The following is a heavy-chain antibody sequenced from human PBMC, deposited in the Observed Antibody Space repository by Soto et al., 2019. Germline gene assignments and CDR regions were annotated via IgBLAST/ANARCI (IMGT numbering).Heavy chain of an antibody. J-gene: IGHJ6*02. V-gene: IGHV1-18*01. CDR2: ISAYNGKT. Sequence: QVQLVQSGGEVKKPGASVKLSCTASGYTFTSYGISWVRQAPGQGLEWMGWISAYNGKTNYAQNVQGRATMTTDTSTRTAYMDLRGLRSDDTAVYYCARGGDVNYYHGMDVWGQGTTVTVSS. CDR3: ARGGDVNYYHGMDV. D-gene: IGHD5-12*01. CDR1: GYTFTSYG.